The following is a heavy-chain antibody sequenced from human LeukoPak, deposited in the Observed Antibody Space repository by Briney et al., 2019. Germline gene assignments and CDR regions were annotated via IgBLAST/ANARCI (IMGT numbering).Heavy chain of an antibody. V-gene: IGHV4-59*06. CDR1: GGSISSYY. Sequence: SETLSLTCTVSGGSISSYYWSWIRQPPGKGLEWIGYIYYSGSTYYNPSLKSRVTISVDTSKNQFSLKLSSVTAADTAVYYCARSNYYDSSRPDYWGQGTLVTVSS. CDR2: IYYSGST. J-gene: IGHJ4*02. CDR3: ARSNYYDSSRPDY. D-gene: IGHD3-22*01.